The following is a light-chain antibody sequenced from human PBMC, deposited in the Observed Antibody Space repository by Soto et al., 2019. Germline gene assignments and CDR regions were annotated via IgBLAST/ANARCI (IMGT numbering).Light chain of an antibody. J-gene: IGKJ5*01. V-gene: IGKV1-5*01. CDR3: HSRA. Sequence: DIQLTHPPSTFSASSGDKFTITFRASQTISRWLAWYQQKPGRAPKLLIYDASTLESGVPSRFSGSGSETEFTLTISRLQPDDFATYFCHSRAFGQGTRLEIK. CDR2: DAS. CDR1: QTISRW.